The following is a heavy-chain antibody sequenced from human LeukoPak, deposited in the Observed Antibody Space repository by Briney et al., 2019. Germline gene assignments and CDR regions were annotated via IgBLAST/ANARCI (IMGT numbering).Heavy chain of an antibody. CDR2: IIPILGIA. CDR3: AWRLGGYTLALDYDYYGMDV. J-gene: IGHJ6*02. CDR1: GGTFSSYT. Sequence: SVKVAFKASGGTFSSYTISWVRQAPGQGLEWVGRIIPILGIANNAQKFQGRVTITADKSTSTTYMELSSLRSEDTAVYYCAWRLGGYTLALDYDYYGMDVWGQGTTVTVSS. D-gene: IGHD3-16*02. V-gene: IGHV1-69*02.